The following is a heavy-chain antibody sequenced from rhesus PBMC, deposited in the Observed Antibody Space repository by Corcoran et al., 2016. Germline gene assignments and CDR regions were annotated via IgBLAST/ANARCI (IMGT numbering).Heavy chain of an antibody. CDR2: IYGGRGST. J-gene: IGHJ3*01. D-gene: IGHD3-16*01. Sequence: QVQLQESGPGLVKPSETLSLTCAVSGYSISSGYGWGWIRQPPGKGLEWIGQIYGGRGSTYYHPTLKRRVTVSKDTSKNQFSLKLSCVTAADTAVYYCARDEGGGGSYYGDAFDFWGQGLRVTVSS. CDR1: GYSISSGYG. CDR3: ARDEGGGGSYYGDAFDF. V-gene: IGHV4-127*01.